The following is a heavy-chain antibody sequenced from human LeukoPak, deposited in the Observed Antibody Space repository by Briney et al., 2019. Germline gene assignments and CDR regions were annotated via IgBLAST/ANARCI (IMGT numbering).Heavy chain of an antibody. Sequence: GGSLRLSCAASGFTLSSYWMHWVRQAPGKGLVWVSRINSDGSSTSYADSVKGRFTISRDNAKNTLYLQMNSLRAEDTAVYYCARDPGVVILQYYFDYWGQGTLVTVSS. D-gene: IGHD3-22*01. J-gene: IGHJ4*02. V-gene: IGHV3-74*01. CDR1: GFTLSSYW. CDR2: INSDGSST. CDR3: ARDPGVVILQYYFDY.